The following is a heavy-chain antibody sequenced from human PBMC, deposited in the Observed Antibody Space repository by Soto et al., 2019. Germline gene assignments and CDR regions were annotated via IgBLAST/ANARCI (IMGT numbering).Heavy chain of an antibody. CDR2: IFHTGNT. Sequence: ELLSLTCTDAGDPLSSYYGFWIRQPPGKRLEWVAYIFHTGNTNYNPSLKSRVTISVDTSKNQFSLKLRSVTPADTAVYYCAALDGALDYWGPGTLAPVSS. V-gene: IGHV4-59*01. CDR1: GDPLSSYY. CDR3: AALDGALDY. J-gene: IGHJ4*02. D-gene: IGHD3-10*01.